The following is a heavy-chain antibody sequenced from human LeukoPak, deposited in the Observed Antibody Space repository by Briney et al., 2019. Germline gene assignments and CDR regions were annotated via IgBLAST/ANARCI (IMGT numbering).Heavy chain of an antibody. CDR2: IKQGGSEK. Sequence: GGSLRLSCAASGFTFSSYWMSWVRQAPGKGLEWVANIKQGGSEKYYVDSVKGRFTISRDNAKNSLYLQMNSLRAEDTAVYYCARDRHGDYYDSSGYYGVNYFDYWGQGTLVTVSS. CDR1: GFTFSSYW. CDR3: ARDRHGDYYDSSGYYGVNYFDY. D-gene: IGHD3-22*01. J-gene: IGHJ4*02. V-gene: IGHV3-7*01.